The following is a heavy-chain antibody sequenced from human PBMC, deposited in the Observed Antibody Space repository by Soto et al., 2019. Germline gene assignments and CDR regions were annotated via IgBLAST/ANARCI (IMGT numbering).Heavy chain of an antibody. Sequence: QVQLVESGGGVVQPGRSLRLSCAASGFTFSSYGMHWVRQAPGKGLEWVAVIWYDGSNKYYADSVKGRFTISRDNSNKKLYLQMNSLRAEDTAVYYCARDGFEVATTYYFDYWGQGTLVTVSS. D-gene: IGHD5-12*01. J-gene: IGHJ4*02. CDR2: IWYDGSNK. V-gene: IGHV3-33*01. CDR3: ARDGFEVATTYYFDY. CDR1: GFTFSSYG.